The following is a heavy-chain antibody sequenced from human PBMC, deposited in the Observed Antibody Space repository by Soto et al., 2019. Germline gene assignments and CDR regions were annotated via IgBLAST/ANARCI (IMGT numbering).Heavy chain of an antibody. CDR2: ISDSGIST. CDR3: VKDARRSGIVGEWVA. Sequence: EVPLMESGGGLVQPGGSLRLSCAASGFTFSDYSMAWVRQVPGKGLEWVSGISDSGISTKYAASVKGRFTISRDNSKNTLFLQMPILKAAVADVYYCVKDARRSGIVGEWVAWGQGGLVTVSS. D-gene: IGHD3-10*01. CDR1: GFTFSDYS. V-gene: IGHV3-23*01. J-gene: IGHJ5*02.